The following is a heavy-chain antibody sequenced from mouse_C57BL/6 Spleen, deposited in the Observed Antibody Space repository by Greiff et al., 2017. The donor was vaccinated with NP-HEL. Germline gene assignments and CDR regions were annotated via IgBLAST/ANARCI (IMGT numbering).Heavy chain of an antibody. CDR1: GFTFNTYA. Sequence: GGGLVQPKGSLKLSCAASGFTFNTYAMHWVRQAPGKGLEWVARIRSKSSNYATYYADSVKDRFTISRDDSQSMLYLQMKQLKTEDTAMYSVVGAVLRGAMDYWGQGTSVTVSS. CDR3: VGAVLRGAMDY. CDR2: IRSKSSNYAT. J-gene: IGHJ4*01. D-gene: IGHD1-1*02. V-gene: IGHV10-3*01.